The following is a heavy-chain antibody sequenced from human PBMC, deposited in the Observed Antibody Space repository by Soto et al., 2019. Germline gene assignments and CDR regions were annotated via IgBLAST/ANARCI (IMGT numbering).Heavy chain of an antibody. V-gene: IGHV1-46*01. CDR2: INPSGGST. J-gene: IGHJ6*02. D-gene: IGHD6-13*01. Sequence: ASVKVSCKASGYTFTSYYMHWVRQAPGQGLEWMGIINPSGGSTSYAQKFQGRVTMTRDTSTSTVYMELSSLRSEDTAVYYCARDSRAAAAIRYYYGMDVWGQGTTVTVSS. CDR3: ARDSRAAAAIRYYYGMDV. CDR1: GYTFTSYY.